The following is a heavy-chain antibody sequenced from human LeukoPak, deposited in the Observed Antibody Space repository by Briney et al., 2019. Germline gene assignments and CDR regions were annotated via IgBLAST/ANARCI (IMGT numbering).Heavy chain of an antibody. J-gene: IGHJ5*02. CDR2: IHPSGST. CDR3: VRDHNQYYYGSGVSGGWFDP. V-gene: IGHV4-4*07. CDR1: GDSISSYY. D-gene: IGHD3-10*01. Sequence: MSSETLSLTCTVSGDSISSYYWSWIRQPAGKGLEWIGRIHPSGSTNYNPSLKSRVTLSVDTSKNEFSLKLSSVTAADTAVYYCVRDHNQYYYGSGVSGGWFDPWGQGTLVTVSS.